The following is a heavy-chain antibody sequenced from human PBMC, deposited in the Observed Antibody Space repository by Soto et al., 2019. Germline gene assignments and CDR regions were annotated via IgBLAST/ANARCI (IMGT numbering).Heavy chain of an antibody. J-gene: IGHJ6*02. CDR2: INPSGGST. CDR3: ARDTVVVVAAAYYYYGMDV. CDR1: GYTFTSYY. D-gene: IGHD2-15*01. V-gene: IGHV1-46*01. Sequence: GASVKVSCKASGYTFTSYYMHWVRQAPGQGLEWMGIINPSGGSTSYAQKFQGRVTMTRDTSTSTVYMELSSLRSEDTAVYYCARDTVVVVAAAYYYYGMDVWGQGTTVTVSS.